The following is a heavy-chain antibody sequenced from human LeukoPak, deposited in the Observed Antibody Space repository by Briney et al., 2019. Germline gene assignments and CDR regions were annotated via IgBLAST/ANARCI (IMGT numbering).Heavy chain of an antibody. CDR1: GYTFTGYY. J-gene: IGHJ4*02. Sequence: ASVKVSCKASGYTFTGYYMQWVRQAPGQGLEWMGWINPNSGGTNYAQKLQGRVTMTTDTSTSTAYMELRSLRSDDTAVYYCARVVSGLYSGSYGYWGQGTLVTVSS. V-gene: IGHV1-2*02. CDR2: INPNSGGT. CDR3: ARVVSGLYSGSYGY. D-gene: IGHD1-26*01.